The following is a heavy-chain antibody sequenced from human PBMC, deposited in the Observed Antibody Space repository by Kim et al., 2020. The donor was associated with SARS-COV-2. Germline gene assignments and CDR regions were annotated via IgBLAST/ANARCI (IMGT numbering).Heavy chain of an antibody. J-gene: IGHJ6*02. Sequence: GGSLRLSCAASTFTISSSEIMWVRQAPGKGLEWLSYINSGGTIHYADSVRGRFTISRDNAKNSLYLQMNSLRPEDTAIYSCAKCRWYAADVWGQGTTVTVSS. CDR3: AKCRWYAADV. D-gene: IGHD6-13*01. V-gene: IGHV3-48*03. CDR2: INSGGTI. CDR1: TFTISSSE.